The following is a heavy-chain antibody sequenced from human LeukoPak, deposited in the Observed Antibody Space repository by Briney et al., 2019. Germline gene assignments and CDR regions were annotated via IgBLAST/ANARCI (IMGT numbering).Heavy chain of an antibody. CDR1: GGSISTSSYS. V-gene: IGHV4-39*01. Sequence: SETLSLTCTVSGGSISTSSYSSGWSRQPPGGGLWRVGSIYYSGSTYDEPSLKSRATISVHTYKTQFPLKLSSVTAACTAVYYCARHKRRAVAGLIDYWGQGTLVTVSS. D-gene: IGHD6-19*01. CDR2: IYYSGST. J-gene: IGHJ4*02. CDR3: ARHKRRAVAGLIDY.